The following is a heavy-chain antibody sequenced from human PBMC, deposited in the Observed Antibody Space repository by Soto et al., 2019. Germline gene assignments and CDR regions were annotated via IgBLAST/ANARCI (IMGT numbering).Heavy chain of an antibody. J-gene: IGHJ6*02. CDR1: GGSISSSSYY. CDR3: ARHLGGSNYGLYYYYYGMDV. V-gene: IGHV4-39*01. D-gene: IGHD4-4*01. CDR2: IYYSGST. Sequence: SETLSLPCTVSGGSISSSSYYWGWIRQPPGKGLEWIGSIYYSGSTYYNPSLKSRVTISVDTSKNQFSLKLSSVTAADTAVYYCARHLGGSNYGLYYYYYGMDVWGQGTTVTVSS.